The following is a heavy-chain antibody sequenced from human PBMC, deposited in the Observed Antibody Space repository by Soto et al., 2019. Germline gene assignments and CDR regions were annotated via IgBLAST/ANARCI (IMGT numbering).Heavy chain of an antibody. D-gene: IGHD3-3*01. V-gene: IGHV4-39*01. CDR2: IYYSGST. CDR1: GGSISSSSYF. J-gene: IGHJ4*02. Sequence: SETLSLTCTVSGGSISSSSYFWGWVRQPPGKGLEWIGSIYYSGSTYYNPSLKSRVTISVDTSKNQFSLKLSSVTAADTAVYYCARQAVVSWSGYLYFDYWGQGTLVTVSS. CDR3: ARQAVVSWSGYLYFDY.